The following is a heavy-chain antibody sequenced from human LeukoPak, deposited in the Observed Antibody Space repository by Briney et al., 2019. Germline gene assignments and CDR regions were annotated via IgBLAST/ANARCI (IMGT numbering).Heavy chain of an antibody. CDR3: ARRSGSGTSINYYYYYMDV. Sequence: PGGSLRLSCAASGFTFDDYGMSWVRQAPGKGLEWVSGINWNGGSTGYADSVKGRFTISRDNAKNSLYLQMNSLRAEDTALYYCARRSGSGTSINYYYYYMDVWGKGTTVTVS. CDR2: INWNGGST. CDR1: GFTFDDYG. J-gene: IGHJ6*03. D-gene: IGHD1-26*01. V-gene: IGHV3-20*04.